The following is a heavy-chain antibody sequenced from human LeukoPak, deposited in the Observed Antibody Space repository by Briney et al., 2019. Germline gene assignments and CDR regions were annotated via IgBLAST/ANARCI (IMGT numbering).Heavy chain of an antibody. J-gene: IGHJ4*02. D-gene: IGHD7-27*01. V-gene: IGHV3-30*18. Sequence: PGGSLRLSCAASGFTFSSYGMHWVRQAPGKGLEWVAVISYDGSNKYYADSVKGRFTISRDNSKNTLYLQMNSLRAEDTAVYYCAKEVGALGGYYFDYWGQGTLVTVSS. CDR2: ISYDGSNK. CDR3: AKEVGALGGYYFDY. CDR1: GFTFSSYG.